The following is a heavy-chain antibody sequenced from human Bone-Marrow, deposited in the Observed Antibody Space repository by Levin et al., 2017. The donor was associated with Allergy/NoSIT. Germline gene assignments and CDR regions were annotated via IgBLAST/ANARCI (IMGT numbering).Heavy chain of an antibody. Sequence: SETLSLTCTVSGGSISSDDYYWSWIRQSPGKGLEWIGYIYYSGSTYYNPSLKSRVTMSVDTSKNQFSLKLTSVTAADTAVYYCARGPTVGWLQLGPSDYWGQGTLVTVSS. CDR3: ARGPTVGWLQLGPSDY. CDR2: IYYSGST. J-gene: IGHJ4*02. D-gene: IGHD5-24*01. CDR1: GGSISSDDYY. V-gene: IGHV4-30-4*01.